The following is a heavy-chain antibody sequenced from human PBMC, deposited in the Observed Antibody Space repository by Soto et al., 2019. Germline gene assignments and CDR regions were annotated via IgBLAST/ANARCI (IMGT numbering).Heavy chain of an antibody. CDR3: DRGGYSNYYTFDY. V-gene: IGHV3-23*01. Sequence: EVQLLESGGGLVQPGGSLRLSCAASGFTFSSYAMSWVRQAPGKGLEWVSAISGSGGSTYYADSVKGRFTISRDNSKNTLYLQMNSLRAEDTAVYYCDRGGYSNYYTFDYWGQGTLVTVSS. D-gene: IGHD4-4*01. J-gene: IGHJ4*02. CDR1: GFTFSSYA. CDR2: ISGSGGST.